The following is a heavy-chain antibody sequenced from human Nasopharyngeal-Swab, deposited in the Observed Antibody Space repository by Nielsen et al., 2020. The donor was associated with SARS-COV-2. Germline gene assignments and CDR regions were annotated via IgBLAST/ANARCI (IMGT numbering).Heavy chain of an antibody. J-gene: IGHJ4*02. V-gene: IGHV3-23*01. Sequence: GGSLRLSCAASGFTFSSSAMSWVRQAPGKGLEWVSAISGSGGSTYYADSVKGRFTISRDNSKNTLYLQMNSLRAEDTAVYYCAKSKEYYGDYYFDYWGQGTLVTVSS. D-gene: IGHD4-17*01. CDR2: ISGSGGST. CDR1: GFTFSSSA. CDR3: AKSKEYYGDYYFDY.